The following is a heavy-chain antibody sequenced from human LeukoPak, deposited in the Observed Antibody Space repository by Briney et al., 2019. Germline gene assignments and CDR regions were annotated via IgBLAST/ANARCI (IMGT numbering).Heavy chain of an antibody. Sequence: GGSLRLSCAASGFTFSSYSMNWVRQAPGKGLEWVSSISSSSYIYYADSVKGRFTISRDNAKNSLYLQMNSLRAEDTAVYYCARGVVVAATFFDYWGQGTLVTVSS. V-gene: IGHV3-21*01. D-gene: IGHD2-15*01. CDR1: GFTFSSYS. J-gene: IGHJ4*02. CDR2: ISSSSYI. CDR3: ARGVVVAATFFDY.